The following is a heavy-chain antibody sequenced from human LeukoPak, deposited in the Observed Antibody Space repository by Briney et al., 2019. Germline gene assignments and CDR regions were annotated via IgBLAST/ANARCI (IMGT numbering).Heavy chain of an antibody. V-gene: IGHV3-30*18. Sequence: GGSLRLSCAASGFTFSSYGMHWVRQAPGKGLEWVAVISYDGSNKYYADSVKGRFTISRDNSKNTLYLQMNSLRVEDTAVYYCAKERGDGYNNYYYYGMDVWGQGTTVTVSS. J-gene: IGHJ6*02. CDR3: AKERGDGYNNYYYYGMDV. CDR1: GFTFSSYG. D-gene: IGHD5-24*01. CDR2: ISYDGSNK.